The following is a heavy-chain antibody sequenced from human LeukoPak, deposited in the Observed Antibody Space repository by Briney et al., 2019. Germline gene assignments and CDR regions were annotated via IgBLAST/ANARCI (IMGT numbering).Heavy chain of an antibody. Sequence: GGSLRLSCAASGFAFRKYSIHWVRQAPGKGLKYVSGISRDGGTADYANSVKGRFTISRDNSKNTLYLQMGSLRAEDMAVYYCAREDRDRDAFDIWGQGTMVTVSS. J-gene: IGHJ3*02. D-gene: IGHD5-24*01. CDR3: AREDRDRDAFDI. CDR2: ISRDGGTA. CDR1: GFAFRKYS. V-gene: IGHV3-64*01.